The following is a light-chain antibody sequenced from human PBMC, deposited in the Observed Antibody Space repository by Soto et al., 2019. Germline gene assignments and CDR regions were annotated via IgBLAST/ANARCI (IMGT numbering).Light chain of an antibody. CDR2: GTS. CDR1: QSVSRSY. CDR3: QQYGSSPRT. V-gene: IGKV3-20*01. J-gene: IGKJ1*01. Sequence: EIVLTQSPGTLSLSPGESATLSCRASQSVSRSYLVWFQQTPGQAPRLLIYGTSTRATGIPDRFSVSGSVTDFTLTISRLEAEDSAVYFCQQYGSSPRTFCQGTTVEIK.